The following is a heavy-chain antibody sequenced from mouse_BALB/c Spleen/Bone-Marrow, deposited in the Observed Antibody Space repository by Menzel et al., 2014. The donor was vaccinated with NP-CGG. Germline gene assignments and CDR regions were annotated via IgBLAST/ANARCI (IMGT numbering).Heavy chain of an antibody. CDR3: TRGEDY. CDR2: IDPANGNT. J-gene: IGHJ2*01. V-gene: IGHV14-3*02. Sequence: EVKLMESGAELVKPGASVKLSCTGSGFNIKDTFIHWVKQRPEQGLEWIGRIDPANGNTKYDPKFQGKATITADTSSNTAYLQLTSLTSEDTAVYYCTRGEDYWGQGTTLAVSS. CDR1: GFNIKDTF.